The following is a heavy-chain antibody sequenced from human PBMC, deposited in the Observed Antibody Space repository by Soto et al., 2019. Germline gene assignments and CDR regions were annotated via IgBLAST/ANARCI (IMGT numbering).Heavy chain of an antibody. Sequence: GASVKVTCKASGYTFSNYASRWVRQAPGQGLEWTGWMSPNNGNTGYAQKFQGRVTMTRNTSISTAYMELSSLRSEDTAVYYCARTDAGDWFDPWGQGTLVTVSS. CDR2: MSPNNGNT. V-gene: IGHV1-8*02. D-gene: IGHD2-2*01. CDR3: ARTDAGDWFDP. CDR1: GYTFSNYA. J-gene: IGHJ5*02.